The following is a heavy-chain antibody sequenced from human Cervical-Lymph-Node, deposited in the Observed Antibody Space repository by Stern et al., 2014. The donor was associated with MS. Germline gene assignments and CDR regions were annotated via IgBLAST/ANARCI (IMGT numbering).Heavy chain of an antibody. CDR1: GYTFTTYA. V-gene: IGHV7-4-1*02. CDR2: IITNNGNP. Sequence: QLVQSGSELKKPGASVNVSCRASGYTFTTYAMNWVRQAPGQGLEWMGLIITNNGNPTYAQGFTGRFVLFLDNSVSTAYLQISSLKAEDAAVYYCARGHDFWSGYYMSPDVWGQGTTVTVSS. CDR3: ARGHDFWSGYYMSPDV. D-gene: IGHD3-3*01. J-gene: IGHJ6*02.